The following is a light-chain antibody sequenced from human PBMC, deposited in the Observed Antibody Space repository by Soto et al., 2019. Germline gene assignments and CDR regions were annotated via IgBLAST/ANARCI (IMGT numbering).Light chain of an antibody. CDR3: QQFSSYSRT. V-gene: IGKV1-5*01. CDR2: SVS. J-gene: IGKJ1*01. Sequence: LQMTQSPSTLFAYVGDRVTITCRASQSVNSWLAWYQQKPGRAPKLLIYSVSNLDSGVPSRFSGSGSGTEFTLTISSLQPDDFATYYCQQFSSYSRTFGQGTKVDIK. CDR1: QSVNSW.